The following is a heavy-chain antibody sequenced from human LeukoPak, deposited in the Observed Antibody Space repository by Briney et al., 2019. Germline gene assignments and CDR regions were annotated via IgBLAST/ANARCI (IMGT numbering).Heavy chain of an antibody. V-gene: IGHV3-30*03. D-gene: IGHD6-13*01. CDR1: GFTFSSYG. CDR2: ISYDGSNK. CDR3: ASLSAYSSSWERYYYYGMDV. J-gene: IGHJ6*02. Sequence: PGGSLRLSCAASGFTFSSYGMHWVRQAPGKGLEWVAVISYDGSNKYYADSVKGRFTISRDNSKNTLYLQMNSLRAEDTAVYYCASLSAYSSSWERYYYYGMDVWGQGTTVTVSS.